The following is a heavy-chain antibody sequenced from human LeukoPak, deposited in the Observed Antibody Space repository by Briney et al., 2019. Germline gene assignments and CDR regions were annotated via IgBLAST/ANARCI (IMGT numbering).Heavy chain of an antibody. CDR3: AREGPDYYDSSNHYPNWFDP. CDR1: GYSISSGYY. D-gene: IGHD3-22*01. Sequence: SETLSLTCTVSGYSISSGYYWAWIRQLPGKGLEWIGTIYHSGRSYYNPALKSRVTMSVDASMNQISLKLSSVTAADTAVYYCAREGPDYYDSSNHYPNWFDPWGQGTLVTVSS. J-gene: IGHJ5*02. CDR2: IYHSGRS. V-gene: IGHV4-38-2*02.